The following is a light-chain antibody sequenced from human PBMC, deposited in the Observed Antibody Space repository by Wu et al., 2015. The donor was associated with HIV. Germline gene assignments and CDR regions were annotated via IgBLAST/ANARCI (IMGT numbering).Light chain of an antibody. Sequence: VVTQSPATLSVSPGERATLSCRASQSVSSNLAWYQQKPGQAPRLLIYDASTRATGIPARFSGSGSGTEFTLTISSLQSEDFAVYYCQQYNNWPPWTFGQGTKVEI. CDR2: DAS. J-gene: IGKJ1*01. V-gene: IGKV3-15*01. CDR1: QSVSSN. CDR3: QQYNNWPPWT.